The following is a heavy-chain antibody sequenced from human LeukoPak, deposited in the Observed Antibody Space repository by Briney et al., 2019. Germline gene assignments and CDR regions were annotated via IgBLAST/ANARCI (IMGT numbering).Heavy chain of an antibody. CDR1: GYTFTSYD. CDR2: MNPNSGNT. CDR3: ALMVRAPTHLIDY. V-gene: IGHV1-8*01. Sequence: ASVKVSCKASGYTFTSYDINWVRQATGQGLEWMGWMNPNSGNTGYAQKFQGRVTMTRNTSISTAYMELSSLRSEDTAVYYCALMVRAPTHLIDYWGQGTLVTVSS. D-gene: IGHD3-10*01. J-gene: IGHJ4*02.